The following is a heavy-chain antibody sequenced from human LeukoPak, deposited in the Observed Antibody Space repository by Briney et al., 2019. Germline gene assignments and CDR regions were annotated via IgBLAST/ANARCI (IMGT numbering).Heavy chain of an antibody. CDR3: ARGGSGRLFDY. CDR2: IYHSGST. D-gene: IGHD6-19*01. J-gene: IGHJ4*02. CDR1: GGSISSYY. V-gene: IGHV4-59*12. Sequence: SETLSLTCTVSGGSISSYYWSWIRQPPGKGLEWIGYIYHSGSTYYNPSLKSRVTISVDRSKNQFSLKLSSVTAADTAVYYCARGGSGRLFDYWGQGTLVTVSS.